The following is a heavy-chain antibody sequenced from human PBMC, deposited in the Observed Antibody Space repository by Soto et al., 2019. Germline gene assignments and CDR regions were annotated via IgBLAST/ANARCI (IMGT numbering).Heavy chain of an antibody. D-gene: IGHD2-21*02. V-gene: IGHV4-59*01. CDR1: GGSISRYY. Sequence: QVQLQESGPGLVKPSETLSLTCTVSGGSISRYYWSWIRQPPGKGLEWIGYMYNSGSTVYNPSFKNRVTISGDTSKNQFSRQLNSGTAADTAVYYCARDLWGYCGTDCYPLDVWGQGTTVTVSS. CDR2: MYNSGST. J-gene: IGHJ6*02. CDR3: ARDLWGYCGTDCYPLDV.